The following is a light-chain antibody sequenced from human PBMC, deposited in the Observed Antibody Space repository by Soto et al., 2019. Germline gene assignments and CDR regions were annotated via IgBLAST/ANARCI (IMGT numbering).Light chain of an antibody. V-gene: IGKV1-39*01. CDR2: DAS. CDR1: QSISTY. J-gene: IGKJ1*01. CDR3: QQYNTYV. Sequence: DIQMTQSPSSLSASVGDRVTITCRASQSISTYLHWYQQKPGKAPELLIYDASSLKSGVPSRFSGSGSGTEFTLTISDLQPGDFATYFCQQYNTYVFGQGTKVDI.